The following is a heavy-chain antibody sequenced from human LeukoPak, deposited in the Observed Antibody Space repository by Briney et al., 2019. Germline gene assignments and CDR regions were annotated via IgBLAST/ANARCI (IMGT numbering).Heavy chain of an antibody. J-gene: IGHJ6*03. Sequence: SETLSLTCAVYGGSFSGYYWSWIRQPPGKGLEWIGEINHSGSTNYNPSLKSRVTISVDTSKNQFSLKLSSVTAADTAVYYCARWLAAARYYYYYYMDVWGKGTTVTFSS. CDR2: INHSGST. CDR3: ARWLAAARYYYYYYMDV. CDR1: GGSFSGYY. V-gene: IGHV4-34*01. D-gene: IGHD6-13*01.